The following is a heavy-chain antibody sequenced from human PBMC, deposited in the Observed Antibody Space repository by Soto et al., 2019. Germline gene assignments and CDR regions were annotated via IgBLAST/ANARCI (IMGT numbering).Heavy chain of an antibody. V-gene: IGHV4-4*02. CDR1: GASISSSDW. CDR2: IYHSGNT. D-gene: IGHD3-3*01. CDR3: ARLPLLPRPWDFWSGSV. J-gene: IGHJ1*01. Sequence: KTSETLSLTCAVSGASISSSDWWSWVRQPPGKGLEWIGEIYHSGNTNYNPSLKSRLTISVDKSNNQFSLKLSSVTAADTAVYYCARLPLLPRPWDFWSGSVWGQGTLVTVSS.